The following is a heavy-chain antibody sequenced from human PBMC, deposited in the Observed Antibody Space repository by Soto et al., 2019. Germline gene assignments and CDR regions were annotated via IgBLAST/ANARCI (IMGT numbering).Heavy chain of an antibody. CDR3: ARDLRVLWFGDHLYYFDY. V-gene: IGHV3-21*01. J-gene: IGHJ4*02. CDR2: ISSSSSYI. CDR1: GFTFSSYS. Sequence: PGGSLRLSCAASGFTFSSYSMNWVRQAPGKGLEWVSSISSSSSYIYYADSVKGRFTISRDNAKNSLYLQMNSLRAEDTAVYYCARDLRVLWFGDHLYYFDYWGQGTLVTVSS. D-gene: IGHD3-10*01.